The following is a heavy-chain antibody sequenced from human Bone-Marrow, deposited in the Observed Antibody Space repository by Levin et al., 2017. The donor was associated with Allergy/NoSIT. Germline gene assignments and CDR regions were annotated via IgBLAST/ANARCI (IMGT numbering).Heavy chain of an antibody. Sequence: GESLKISCAASGFIFSTYGIHWVRQAPGKGLEWVAMISHDEINEHYADSVKGRFTISRDNSKNTVYLQMDNVRSEDTAFYYCAKGGRAGMVTGSLDTWGQGTLVTVSS. CDR3: AKGGRAGMVTGSLDT. CDR1: GFIFSTYG. CDR2: ISHDEINE. J-gene: IGHJ5*02. D-gene: IGHD5-18*01. V-gene: IGHV3-30*18.